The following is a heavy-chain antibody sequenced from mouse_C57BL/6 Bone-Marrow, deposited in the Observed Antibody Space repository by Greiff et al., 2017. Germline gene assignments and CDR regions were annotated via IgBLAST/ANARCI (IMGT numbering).Heavy chain of an antibody. CDR3: APYSIGFAY. CDR1: GYAFSSSW. Sequence: QVQLQQSGPELVKPGASVKISCKASGYAFSSSWMNWVKQRPGKGLEWIGRIYPGDGDTNYNGKCKGKATLTADKSSSTAYMQLSSLTSEDYAVYFCAPYSIGFAYWGQGTLVTVSA. D-gene: IGHD2-10*01. V-gene: IGHV1-82*01. CDR2: IYPGDGDT. J-gene: IGHJ3*01.